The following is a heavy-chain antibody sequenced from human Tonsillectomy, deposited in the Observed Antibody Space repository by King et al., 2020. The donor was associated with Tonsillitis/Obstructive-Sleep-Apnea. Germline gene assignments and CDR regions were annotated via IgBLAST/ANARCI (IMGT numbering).Heavy chain of an antibody. CDR2: INHSGST. Sequence: VQLQQWGAGLLKPSETLSLTCAVYGGSFSGYYWSWIRQPPGKGLEWIGEINHSGSTNYNPSLKSRVTISVDTSKNQFSLKLSSVTAADTAVYYCASLKRSPVVVVPAARRRDPIDYWGQGTLVTISS. J-gene: IGHJ4*02. D-gene: IGHD2-2*01. CDR1: GGSFSGYY. CDR3: ASLKRSPVVVVPAARRRDPIDY. V-gene: IGHV4-34*01.